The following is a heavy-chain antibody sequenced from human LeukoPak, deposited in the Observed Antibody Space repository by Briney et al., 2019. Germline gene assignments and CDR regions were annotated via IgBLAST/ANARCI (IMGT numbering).Heavy chain of an antibody. J-gene: IGHJ5*02. CDR2: INGDGSST. Sequence: PGGSLRLSCAASGFTFSSYWMHWVRQAPGKGLVWVSRINGDGSSTSYADSVKGRFTISRDNAKNTLYLQMNSLRAEDTAVYYCARVTMVRGVFDWFDPWGQGTLVTVSS. CDR3: ARVTMVRGVFDWFDP. D-gene: IGHD3-10*01. V-gene: IGHV3-74*01. CDR1: GFTFSSYW.